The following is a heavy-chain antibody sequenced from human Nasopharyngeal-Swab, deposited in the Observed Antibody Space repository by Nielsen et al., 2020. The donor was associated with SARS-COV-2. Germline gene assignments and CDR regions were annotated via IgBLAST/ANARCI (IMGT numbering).Heavy chain of an antibody. V-gene: IGHV3-11*05. Sequence: SLEISCAASGFTFSDYYMSWLRQAPGKGLEWVSYISSSSSYTNYADAVKGRFTISRDNAKNSLYLQMNSLRAEDTAVYYCARVKDIVVVVDYWGQGTLVTVSS. CDR1: GFTFSDYY. CDR3: ARVKDIVVVVDY. CDR2: ISSSSSYT. J-gene: IGHJ4*02. D-gene: IGHD2-15*01.